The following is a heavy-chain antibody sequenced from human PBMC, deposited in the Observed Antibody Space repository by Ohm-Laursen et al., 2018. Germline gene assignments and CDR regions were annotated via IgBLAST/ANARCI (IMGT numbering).Heavy chain of an antibody. D-gene: IGHD3-22*01. CDR2: VYSGGNT. CDR3: RVDRDQVVIKTVWDYYYGMDV. CDR1: DFPVSNNY. Sequence: SLRLSCTAPDFPVSNNYISWVRQAPGKGLEWISVVYSGGNTYFADSVKGRFTISRDNFKNTVYLQMDYLRPDDTAVYYCRVDRDQVVIKTVWDYYYGMDVWGQGTTVTVSS. V-gene: IGHV3-53*01. J-gene: IGHJ6*02.